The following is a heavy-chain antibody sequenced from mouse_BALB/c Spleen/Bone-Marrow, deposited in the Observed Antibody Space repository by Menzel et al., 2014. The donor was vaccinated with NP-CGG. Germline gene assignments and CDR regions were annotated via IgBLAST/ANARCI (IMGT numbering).Heavy chain of an antibody. D-gene: IGHD1-1*01. V-gene: IGHV1-54*01. CDR3: ARELVRGMDY. CDR1: GYAFTNYW. J-gene: IGHJ4*01. CDR2: INPGSGGI. Sequence: VQLQESGAELVRPGTSVKVSCKASGYAFTNYWIEWIKQRPEQGLEWIGVINPGSGGINYNEKFKGKATLTADKSSSTAYMQLSSLTSDDSAVYFCARELVRGMDYWGQGTSVTVSS.